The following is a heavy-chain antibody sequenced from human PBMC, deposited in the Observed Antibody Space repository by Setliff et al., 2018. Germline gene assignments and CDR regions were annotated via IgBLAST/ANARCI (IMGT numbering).Heavy chain of an antibody. D-gene: IGHD1-26*01. CDR1: GGSFSTYY. CDR3: ARAQWELLRFEY. CDR2: IYTSGST. J-gene: IGHJ4*02. Sequence: SETLSLTCAVYGGSFSTYYWIWIRQPPGKGLEWIGHIYTSGSTNYNPSLKSRVSISVDTARNQISLTLKSLTAADTAVYYCARAQWELLRFEYWGQGTLVTVSS. V-gene: IGHV4-4*08.